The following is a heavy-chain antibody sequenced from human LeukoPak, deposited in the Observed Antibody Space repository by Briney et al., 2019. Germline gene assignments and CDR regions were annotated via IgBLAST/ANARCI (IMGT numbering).Heavy chain of an antibody. V-gene: IGHV3-21*01. CDR1: GSTFSSYS. Sequence: GGSLRLSCAASGSTFSSYSMNWVRQAPGKGLEWVSSISSSSYIYYADSVKGRFTISRDNAKNSLYLQMNSLRAEDTAIYYCAKSSSGYSLDYWGQGTLVTVSS. CDR2: ISSSSYI. D-gene: IGHD3-22*01. CDR3: AKSSSGYSLDY. J-gene: IGHJ4*02.